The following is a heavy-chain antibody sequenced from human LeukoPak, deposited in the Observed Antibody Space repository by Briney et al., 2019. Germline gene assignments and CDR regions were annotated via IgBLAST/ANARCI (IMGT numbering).Heavy chain of an antibody. Sequence: MTSETLSLTCTVSGGSISSYYWSWIRQPPGKGLEWIGYIYYSGSTNYNPSLKSRVAISVDTSKNQFSLKLSSVTAADTAVYYCARVLIVGTKWFDPWGQGTLVTVSS. CDR2: IYYSGST. V-gene: IGHV4-59*01. J-gene: IGHJ5*02. CDR1: GGSISSYY. CDR3: ARVLIVGTKWFDP. D-gene: IGHD5-12*01.